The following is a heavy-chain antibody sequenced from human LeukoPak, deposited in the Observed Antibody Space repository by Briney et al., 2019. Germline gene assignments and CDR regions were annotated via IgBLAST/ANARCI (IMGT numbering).Heavy chain of an antibody. CDR3: VNYGMDV. J-gene: IGHJ6*02. V-gene: IGHV3-64*01. CDR1: GFTFSMYA. Sequence: PGGSLRLSCAASGFTFSMYAMHWVRQAPGKGLEYVSAISSDGGSTYCANSVKGRFTISRDNSKNTLYLQMGSLRAEDMAVYYCVNYGMDVWAKGPRSPSP. CDR2: ISSDGGST.